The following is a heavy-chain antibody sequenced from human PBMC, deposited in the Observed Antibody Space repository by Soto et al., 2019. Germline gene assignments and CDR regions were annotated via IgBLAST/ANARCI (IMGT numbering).Heavy chain of an antibody. V-gene: IGHV5-51*01. D-gene: IGHD1-1*01. Sequence: GESLKISCKGSGYSFTSYWIGWVRQMPGKGLEWMGIIYPGDSDTRYSPSFQGQVTISADKSISTAYLQWSSLKASDTAMYYWARVDEDMNMVNWSRWDFFDYWGQGTQVTVSS. J-gene: IGHJ4*02. CDR1: GYSFTSYW. CDR3: ARVDEDMNMVNWSRWDFFDY. CDR2: IYPGDSDT.